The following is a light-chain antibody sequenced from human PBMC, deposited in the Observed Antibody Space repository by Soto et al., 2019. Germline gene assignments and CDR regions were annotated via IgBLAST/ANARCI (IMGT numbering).Light chain of an antibody. CDR2: AAS. CDR1: LSINRY. CDR3: QHTYTTPYT. J-gene: IGKJ2*01. Sequence: DIQMTQSPSSLSATVGDRVTITCRASLSINRYLNWYQKKSGKARKLLVYAASSLQSGVPSRFSGSGSGTDFTLTITSLQPEDFATYYCQHTYTTPYTFGQGTKLEIE. V-gene: IGKV1-39*01.